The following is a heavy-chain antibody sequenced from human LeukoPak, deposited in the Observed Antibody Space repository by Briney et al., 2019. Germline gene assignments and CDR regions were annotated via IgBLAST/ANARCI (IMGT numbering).Heavy chain of an antibody. D-gene: IGHD3-22*01. V-gene: IGHV3-23*01. CDR1: GFTFTSYA. Sequence: GGSLRLSCAASGFTFTSYAVAWVRQAPGKGLEWVSAISGSGAATSYADSVKGRFTISRDNSKNTLSLQMNSLRAEDTGVYYCANRFSNSGNYLLGSWGQGTLVTVSS. CDR3: ANRFSNSGNYLLGS. CDR2: ISGSGAAT. J-gene: IGHJ5*02.